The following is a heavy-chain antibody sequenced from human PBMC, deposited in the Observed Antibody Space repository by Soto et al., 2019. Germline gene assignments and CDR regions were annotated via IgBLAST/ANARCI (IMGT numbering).Heavy chain of an antibody. CDR2: ISGSGGST. D-gene: IGHD3-9*01. J-gene: IGHJ4*02. Sequence: GGSLRLSCAASGFTFSSYAMSWVRQAPGKGLEWVSAISGSGGSTYYADSVKGRFTISRDNSKNTLYLQMNSLRAEDTAVYYCAKGSHYHILTGYYPGYYFDYWGQGTLVTVSS. CDR3: AKGSHYHILTGYYPGYYFDY. CDR1: GFTFSSYA. V-gene: IGHV3-23*01.